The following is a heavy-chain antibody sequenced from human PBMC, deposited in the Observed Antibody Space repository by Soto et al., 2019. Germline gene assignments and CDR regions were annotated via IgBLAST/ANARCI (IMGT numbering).Heavy chain of an antibody. V-gene: IGHV1-69*13. CDR2: IIPIFGTA. D-gene: IGHD3-10*01. CDR1: GGTFSSYA. Sequence: ASVKVSCKASGGTFSSYAISWVRQAPGQGLEWMGGIIPIFGTANYAQKFQGRVTITADESTSTAYMELSSLRSEDTAVYYCARVTMVRGKYYYYGMDVWGQGTTVTVSS. J-gene: IGHJ6*02. CDR3: ARVTMVRGKYYYYGMDV.